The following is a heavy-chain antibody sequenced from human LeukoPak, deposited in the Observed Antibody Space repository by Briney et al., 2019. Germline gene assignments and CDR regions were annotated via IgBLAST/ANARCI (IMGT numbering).Heavy chain of an antibody. Sequence: GGSLRLSCAASRFTFSSYGMHWVRQAPGKGLEWVAVISYDGSNKYYADSVKGRFTISRDNSKNTLYLQMNSLRAEDTAVYYCAKDSSPYQLLSLYMDVWGKGTTVTVSS. CDR2: ISYDGSNK. D-gene: IGHD2-2*01. J-gene: IGHJ6*03. CDR1: RFTFSSYG. V-gene: IGHV3-30*18. CDR3: AKDSSPYQLLSLYMDV.